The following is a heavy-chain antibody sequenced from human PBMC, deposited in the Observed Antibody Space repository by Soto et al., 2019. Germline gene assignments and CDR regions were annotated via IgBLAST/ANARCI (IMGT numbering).Heavy chain of an antibody. D-gene: IGHD3-3*01. J-gene: IGHJ6*02. CDR1: GYTFTSYG. Sequence: ASVKVSCKASGYTFTSYGIRWVRQAPGQGLEWMGWISAYNGNTNYAQKLQGRVTMTTDTSTSTAYMELRSLRSDETAVYYCARDRVLRFLEWFSRDYGMDVWGQGTTVTVSS. CDR3: ARDRVLRFLEWFSRDYGMDV. CDR2: ISAYNGNT. V-gene: IGHV1-18*04.